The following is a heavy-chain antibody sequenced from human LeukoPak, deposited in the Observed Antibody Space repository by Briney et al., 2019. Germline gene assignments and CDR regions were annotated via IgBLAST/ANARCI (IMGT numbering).Heavy chain of an antibody. CDR3: AKGDRGYSYGCVDY. CDR2: ISYDGSNK. V-gene: IGHV3-30*18. CDR1: GFTFSSYG. D-gene: IGHD5-18*01. Sequence: GGSLRLSCAASGFTFSSYGMHWVRQAPGKGLEWVAVISYDGSNKYYADSVKGRFTISRDNSKNTLYLQMNSLRAEDTAVYYCAKGDRGYSYGCVDYWGQGTLVTVSS. J-gene: IGHJ4*02.